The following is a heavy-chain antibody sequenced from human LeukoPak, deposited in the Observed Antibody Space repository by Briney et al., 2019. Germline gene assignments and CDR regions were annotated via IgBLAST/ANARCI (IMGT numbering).Heavy chain of an antibody. CDR3: ARENHDFWSGYYGVDY. Sequence: ASVKVSCKASGYTFTSYGISWVRQAPGQGLEWMGWISAYNGNTNYAQKLQGRVTMTTDKSTSTAYMELRSLRSDDTAVYYCARENHDFWSGYYGVDYWGQGTLVTVSS. CDR1: GYTFTSYG. V-gene: IGHV1-18*01. D-gene: IGHD3-3*01. J-gene: IGHJ4*02. CDR2: ISAYNGNT.